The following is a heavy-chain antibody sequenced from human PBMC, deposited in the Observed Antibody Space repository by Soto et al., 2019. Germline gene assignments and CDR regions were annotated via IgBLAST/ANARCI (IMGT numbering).Heavy chain of an antibody. CDR1: GYTFTSYA. J-gene: IGHJ4*02. CDR2: INAGNGNT. Sequence: ASVKVSCKASGYTFTSYAMHWVRQAPGQRLEWMGWINAGNGNTKYSQKFQGRVTITRGTSASTAYMELSSLRSEDTAVYYCAADMGGYIYGLGTYWGQGTLVTVS. V-gene: IGHV1-3*01. CDR3: AADMGGYIYGLGTY. D-gene: IGHD5-18*01.